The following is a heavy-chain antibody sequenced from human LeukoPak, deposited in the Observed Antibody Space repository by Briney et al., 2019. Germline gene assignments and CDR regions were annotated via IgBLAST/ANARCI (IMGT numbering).Heavy chain of an antibody. V-gene: IGHV1-2*06. CDR1: GYTFTGYY. CDR2: INPNSGGT. Sequence: ASVKVSCKASGYTFTGYYMHWVRQAPGQGLEWMGRINPNSGGTNYAQKFQGRVTMTRDTSISTAYMELSRLRSDDTAVYYCARSTPVAGTIAYDHWGQGTLVTVSS. J-gene: IGHJ4*02. CDR3: ARSTPVAGTIAYDH. D-gene: IGHD6-19*01.